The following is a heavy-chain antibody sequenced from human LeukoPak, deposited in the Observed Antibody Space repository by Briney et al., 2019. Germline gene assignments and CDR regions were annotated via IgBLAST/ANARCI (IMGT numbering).Heavy chain of an antibody. V-gene: IGHV3-7*01. J-gene: IGHJ6*03. Sequence: PGGSLRLSCAASGFTFSSYWMSWVRQAPGKGLEWVANIKQDGGEKYYVDSVKGRFTISRDNAKNSLYLQMNSLRAEDTAVYYCARWKATVTFYYYYYMDVWGKGTTVTVSS. CDR2: IKQDGGEK. D-gene: IGHD4-17*01. CDR1: GFTFSSYW. CDR3: ARWKATVTFYYYYYMDV.